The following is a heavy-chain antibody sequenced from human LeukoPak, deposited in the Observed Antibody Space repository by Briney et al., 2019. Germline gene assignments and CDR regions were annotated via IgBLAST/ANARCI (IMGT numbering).Heavy chain of an antibody. D-gene: IGHD1-26*01. V-gene: IGHV3-7*01. CDR1: GFSFSSYW. Sequence: GGSLRLSCAASGFSFSSYWMNWVRQAPGKGLEWVANIKQDGSEKNYVDPVKGRFTISRDNAKNPLFLQMNSLRADDTAVYYCARPRDVGAQAFDYWGQGNLVTVSS. CDR2: IKQDGSEK. J-gene: IGHJ4*02. CDR3: ARPRDVGAQAFDY.